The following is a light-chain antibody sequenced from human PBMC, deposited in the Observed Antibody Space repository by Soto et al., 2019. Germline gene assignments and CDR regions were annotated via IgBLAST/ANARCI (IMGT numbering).Light chain of an antibody. Sequence: QSALTQPASVSGSPGQSITISCTGTSSDVGGYNYVSWYQQHPGKAPKLMIYEVSNRPSGFSNRFSGSKSGNTASLTISGLQAEDEADYYCRSYKSSSTQVFGGVNKLTVL. V-gene: IGLV2-14*01. CDR3: RSYKSSSTQV. CDR2: EVS. J-gene: IGLJ3*02. CDR1: SSDVGGYNY.